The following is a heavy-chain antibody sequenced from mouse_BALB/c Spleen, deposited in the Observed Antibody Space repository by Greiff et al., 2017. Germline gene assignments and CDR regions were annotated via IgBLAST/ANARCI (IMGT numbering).Heavy chain of an antibody. D-gene: IGHD1-1*01. J-gene: IGHJ1*01. CDR3: ARQGTTKYFDV. CDR1: GFTFSSYA. V-gene: IGHV5-6-5*01. Sequence: EVMLVESGGGLVKPGGSLKLSCAASGFTFSSYAMSWVRQTPEKRLEWVASISSGGSTYYPDSVKGRFTISRDNARNTLYLQMSSLKSEDTALYYCARQGTTKYFDVWGAGTTVTVSS. CDR2: ISSGGST.